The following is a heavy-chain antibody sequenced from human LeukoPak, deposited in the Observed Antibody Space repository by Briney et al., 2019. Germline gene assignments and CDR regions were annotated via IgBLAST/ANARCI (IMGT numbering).Heavy chain of an antibody. V-gene: IGHV3-23*01. Sequence: GGSLRLSCAASGFTFSSYAMSWVRQAPGKGLEWVSAISGSGGSTYYADSVKGRFTISRDNAKNSLYLQMNSLRAEDTAVYYCARAGVYYDSSGYYNPPFDYWGQGTLVTVSS. J-gene: IGHJ4*02. CDR3: ARAGVYYDSSGYYNPPFDY. CDR1: GFTFSSYA. D-gene: IGHD3-22*01. CDR2: ISGSGGST.